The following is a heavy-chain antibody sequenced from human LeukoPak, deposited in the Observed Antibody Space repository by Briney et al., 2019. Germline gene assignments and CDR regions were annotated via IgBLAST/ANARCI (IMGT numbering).Heavy chain of an antibody. Sequence: GGSLRLSCAASGFTFSSYSMNWVRQAPGKGLEWGSYISGSSSTIYYADSVKGRFTISRDSGKNTLYLQMNSLRAEDTAVYYCARDSYGDYDSFFDYWGQGTLVTVSS. CDR3: ARDSYGDYDSFFDY. V-gene: IGHV3-48*01. D-gene: IGHD4-17*01. CDR1: GFTFSSYS. J-gene: IGHJ4*02. CDR2: ISGSSSTI.